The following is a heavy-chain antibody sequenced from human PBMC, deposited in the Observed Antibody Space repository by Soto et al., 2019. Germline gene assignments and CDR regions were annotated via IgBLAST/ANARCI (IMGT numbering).Heavy chain of an antibody. J-gene: IGHJ6*04. CDR1: GFTFSSYS. V-gene: IGHV3-48*01. D-gene: IGHD3-3*01. Sequence: EVQLVESGGGLVQPGGSLRLSCAASGFTFSSYSMNWVRQAPGKGLEWVSYISSSSSTIYYADSVKGRFTISRDNAKNSLYLQMNSLRAEDTAVYYCARDERLSITIFGVVTGMDVWGKGTTVTVSS. CDR2: ISSSSSTI. CDR3: ARDERLSITIFGVVTGMDV.